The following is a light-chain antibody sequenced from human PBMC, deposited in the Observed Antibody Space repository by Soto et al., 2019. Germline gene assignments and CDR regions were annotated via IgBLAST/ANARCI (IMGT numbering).Light chain of an antibody. CDR2: DAS. CDR1: QSVRSY. V-gene: IGKV3-11*01. Sequence: EIVLTQSPATLSLSPGERATLSCRASQSVRSYLAWYQQKPGQAPRLLIYDASNRATGIPARFSGSGSGTDFTLTISSLEPEDFAVYYCQQRSNWPQYTFGQGNKLEIK. CDR3: QQRSNWPQYT. J-gene: IGKJ2*01.